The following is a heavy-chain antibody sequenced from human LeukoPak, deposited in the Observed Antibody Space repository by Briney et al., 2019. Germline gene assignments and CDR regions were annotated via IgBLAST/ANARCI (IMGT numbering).Heavy chain of an antibody. D-gene: IGHD5-12*01. CDR3: ARVKWPAENWFDP. CDR1: GYSFTSHY. Sequence: ASVKVSCKASGYSFTSHYMHWVRQAPGQGLEWMGIINPSGGSTFYAQKFQGRVTMTRDTSTTTIYMELSSLRSEDTAVYYCARVKWPAENWFDPWGQGTLVTVSS. V-gene: IGHV1-46*01. CDR2: INPSGGST. J-gene: IGHJ5*02.